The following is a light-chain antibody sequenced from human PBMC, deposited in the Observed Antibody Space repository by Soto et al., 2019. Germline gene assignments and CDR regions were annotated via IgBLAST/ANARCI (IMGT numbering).Light chain of an antibody. V-gene: IGKV3-20*01. CDR2: GAS. Sequence: EIVLTQSPGTLSLSPGERATLSCRASQTVSSSNLAWYQQKPGQAPRLLIYGASSRATGIPDRFSGSGSGTDFTLTISRLEPEDFAVYYCQEYGSSRTFGQGTTVEIK. CDR3: QEYGSSRT. CDR1: QTVSSSN. J-gene: IGKJ1*01.